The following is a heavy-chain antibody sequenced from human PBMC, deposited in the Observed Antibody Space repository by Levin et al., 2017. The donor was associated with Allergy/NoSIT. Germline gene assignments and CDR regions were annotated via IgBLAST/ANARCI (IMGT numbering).Heavy chain of an antibody. CDR2: IKSDIYGGTT. V-gene: IGHV3-15*01. CDR3: TTDQRPHRESSAWFGAFDC. J-gene: IGHJ4*02. D-gene: IGHD6-19*01. CDR1: GFTFSNAW. Sequence: MTGGSLRLSCAASGFTFSNAWMNWVRQAPGKGLEWVGRIKSDIYGGTTDYAAPVKGRFAISRDDSRNTVFLHMDSLKTEDTAIYYCTTDQRPHRESSAWFGAFDCWGQGTLVTVSS.